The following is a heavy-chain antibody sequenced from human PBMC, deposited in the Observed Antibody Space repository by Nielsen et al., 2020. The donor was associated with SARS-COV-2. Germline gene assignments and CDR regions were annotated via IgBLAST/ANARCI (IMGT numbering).Heavy chain of an antibody. V-gene: IGHV1-3*01. Sequence: ASVKVSCKAFGYTFTSYAMHWVRQAPGQRLEWMGWINAGNGNTKYSQKFQGRVTITRDTSASTAYMELSSLRSEDTAVYYCARDRMRAAAAWYYWGQGTLVTVSS. J-gene: IGHJ4*02. D-gene: IGHD6-13*01. CDR1: GYTFTSYA. CDR2: INAGNGNT. CDR3: ARDRMRAAAAWYY.